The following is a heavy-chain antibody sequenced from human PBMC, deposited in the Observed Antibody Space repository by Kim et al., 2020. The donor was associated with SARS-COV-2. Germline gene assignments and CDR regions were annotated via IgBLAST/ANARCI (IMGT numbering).Heavy chain of an antibody. CDR3: AKASRYHSADY. V-gene: IGHV1-3*04. J-gene: IGHJ4*02. CDR2: INTGNGNV. D-gene: IGHD3-9*01. Sequence: ASVKVSCKASGYTFTSSAIHWVRQAPGQSLEWMGWINTGNGNVKCSQNFQGRVTITRDTSASTAYVELSGLRSEDTAVYYCAKASRYHSADYWGQGTLVTVSS. CDR1: GYTFTSSA.